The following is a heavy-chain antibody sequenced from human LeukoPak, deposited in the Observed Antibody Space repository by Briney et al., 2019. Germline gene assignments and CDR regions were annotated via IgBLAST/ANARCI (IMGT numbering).Heavy chain of an antibody. Sequence: SETLSLTCTVSGGSISSSSYYWGWIRQPPGKGLEWIGSIYYSGNTYYNPSLKSRVTISVDTSKNQFSLKLSSVTAADTAVYYCARQTYGAKGRWFDPWGQGTLVTVSS. CDR3: ARQTYGAKGRWFDP. CDR2: IYYSGNT. CDR1: GGSISSSSYY. D-gene: IGHD4-17*01. V-gene: IGHV4-39*01. J-gene: IGHJ5*02.